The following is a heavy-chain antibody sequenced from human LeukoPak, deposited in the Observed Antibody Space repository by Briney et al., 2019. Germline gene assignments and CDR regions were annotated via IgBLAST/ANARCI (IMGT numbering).Heavy chain of an antibody. D-gene: IGHD3-3*01. J-gene: IGHJ3*02. Sequence: PGGSLRLSCAASGFTVRSNYMSWVRQAPGKGLEWVSVIYSGGSTYYADSVKGRFTISRDNSKNTLYLQMNSLRAEDTAVYYCARASAPSDAFDIWGQGTMVTVSS. V-gene: IGHV3-53*01. CDR1: GFTVRSNY. CDR2: IYSGGST. CDR3: ARASAPSDAFDI.